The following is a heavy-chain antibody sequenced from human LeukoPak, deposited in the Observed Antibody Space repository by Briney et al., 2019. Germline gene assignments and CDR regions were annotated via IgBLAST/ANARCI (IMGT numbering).Heavy chain of an antibody. CDR1: GFTFIDYW. V-gene: IGHV3-74*01. Sequence: PGGSLRLSCAASGFTFIDYWMHWVRQAPGKGLVWVSRVDNSGTKAIYAASVKGRFTISRDNAKNPLYLQINSLRAEDTAVYYCARGGKDHAFDIWGQGTMVTVSS. CDR3: ARGGKDHAFDI. CDR2: VDNSGTKA. J-gene: IGHJ3*02. D-gene: IGHD3-16*01.